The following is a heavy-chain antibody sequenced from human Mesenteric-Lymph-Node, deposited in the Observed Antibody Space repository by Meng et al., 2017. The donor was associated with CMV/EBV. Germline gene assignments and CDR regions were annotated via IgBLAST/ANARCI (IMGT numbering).Heavy chain of an antibody. Sequence: KGSCKTSGYTFTDLDINWVRQATGQGFEWMGWMSPTSGNAGYARKFQGRVIMTRDTSIATAYMELSSLRSDDTAVYYCARGVAAGVDYWGQGTLVTVSS. CDR1: GYTFTDLD. D-gene: IGHD6-13*01. V-gene: IGHV1-8*01. CDR2: MSPTSGNA. CDR3: ARGVAAGVDY. J-gene: IGHJ4*02.